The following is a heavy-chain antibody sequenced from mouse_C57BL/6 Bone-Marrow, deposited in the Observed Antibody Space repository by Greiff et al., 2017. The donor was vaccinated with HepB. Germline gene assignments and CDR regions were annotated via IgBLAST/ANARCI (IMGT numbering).Heavy chain of an antibody. Sequence: QVQLQQSGPELVKPGASVKISCKASGYAFSSSWMNWVKQRPGKGLEWIGRIYPGDGDTNYNGKFKGKTTLTADKSSSTAYMQLSSLTSEDSAVYFCARCYDGYYWYFDVWGTGTTVTVSS. D-gene: IGHD2-3*01. CDR1: GYAFSSSW. J-gene: IGHJ1*03. CDR3: ARCYDGYYWYFDV. CDR2: IYPGDGDT. V-gene: IGHV1-82*01.